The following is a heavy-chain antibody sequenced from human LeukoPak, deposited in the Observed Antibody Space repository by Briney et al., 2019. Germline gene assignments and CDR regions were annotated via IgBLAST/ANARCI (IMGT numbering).Heavy chain of an antibody. J-gene: IGHJ6*02. D-gene: IGHD6-13*01. V-gene: IGHV4-39*03. CDR3: HGRSSSWYGMDV. Sequence: SETLSLTCTVSGGSIRSSYYYWGWIRQPPGKGLEWIGSIYYSGSTYYNPSLKSRVTISVDTSKNQFSLKLSSVTAADTAVYYCHGRSSSWYGMDVWGQGTTVTVSS. CDR1: GGSIRSSYYY. CDR2: IYYSGST.